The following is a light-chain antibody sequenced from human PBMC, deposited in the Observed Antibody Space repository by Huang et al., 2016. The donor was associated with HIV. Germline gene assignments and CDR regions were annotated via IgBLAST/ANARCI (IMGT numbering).Light chain of an antibody. CDR2: DTS. Sequence: LAPRGTGTISCKASQSVWSYVAWYQQRPGQRPRLLLYDTSNRAAGIPTRFSGSGSGTDFTLTISGLESGDLGVFYCQQRSTWPLTFGGGTKVA. J-gene: IGKJ4*01. CDR3: QQRSTWPLT. CDR1: QSVWSY. V-gene: IGKV3-11*01.